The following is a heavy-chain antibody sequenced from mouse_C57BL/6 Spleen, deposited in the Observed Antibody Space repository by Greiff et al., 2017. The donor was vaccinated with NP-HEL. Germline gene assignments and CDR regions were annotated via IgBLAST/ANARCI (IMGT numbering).Heavy chain of an antibody. CDR1: GYTFTDYN. CDR3: ARWTGTGYYAMDY. CDR2: INPNNGGT. Sequence: EVQLQRSGPELVKPGASVKMSCKASGYTFTDYNMHWVKQSHGKSLEWIGYINPNNGGTSYNQKFKGKATLTVNKSSSTAYMELRSLTSEDSAVYYCARWTGTGYYAMDYWGQGTSVTVSS. J-gene: IGHJ4*01. V-gene: IGHV1-22*01. D-gene: IGHD4-1*01.